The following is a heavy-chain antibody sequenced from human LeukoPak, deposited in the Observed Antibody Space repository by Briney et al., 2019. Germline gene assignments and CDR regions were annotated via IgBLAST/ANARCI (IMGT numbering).Heavy chain of an antibody. CDR1: GFTLSLAW. CDR3: AGDFWSGYERSAFDY. J-gene: IGHJ4*02. V-gene: IGHV3-74*01. CDR2: IKNDGSYT. Sequence: GGSLRLSCATSGFTLSLAWMHWVRQAPGKGLEWVSRIKNDGSYTNYADSVKGRFTISRDNARNTLNLHMISLRAEDTAVYYCAGDFWSGYERSAFDYWGQGTLVTVSS. D-gene: IGHD3-3*01.